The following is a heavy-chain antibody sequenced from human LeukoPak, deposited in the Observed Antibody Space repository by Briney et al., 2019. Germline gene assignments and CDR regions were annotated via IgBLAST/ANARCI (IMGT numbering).Heavy chain of an antibody. CDR2: ISWNSGSI. D-gene: IGHD2-2*02. Sequence: GGSLRLSCAASGFTFDDYAMHWVRQAPGKGLEWVSGISWNSGSIGYADSVKGRFTISRDNAKNSLYLQMNSLRAEDTAFYYCAKVLFLCSSTSCYTGGFDYWGQGTLVTVSS. CDR1: GFTFDDYA. V-gene: IGHV3-9*01. J-gene: IGHJ4*02. CDR3: AKVLFLCSSTSCYTGGFDY.